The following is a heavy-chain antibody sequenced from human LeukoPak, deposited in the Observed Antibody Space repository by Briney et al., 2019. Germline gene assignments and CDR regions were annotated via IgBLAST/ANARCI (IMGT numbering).Heavy chain of an antibody. J-gene: IGHJ6*03. D-gene: IGHD3-16*01. CDR2: ISARGGTT. CDR1: VNISCVYI. CDR3: ARGGEIGLDYYYYMDD. Sequence: SGGSLRLSCEYSVNISCVYIVKCVRAALGERLECVSHISARGGTTYYAYSLKCRFRISRDNSKNTLYLQVNSLRADHTAVYYCARGGEIGLDYYYYMDDWGKGTTVTISS. V-gene: IGHV3-23*01.